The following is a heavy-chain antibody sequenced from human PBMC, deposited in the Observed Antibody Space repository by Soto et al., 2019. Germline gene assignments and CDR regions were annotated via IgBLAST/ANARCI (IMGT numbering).Heavy chain of an antibody. Sequence: SETLSLTCTVSGDSISTRSNYWAWIRQPPGKGLEWIGSIYYTGGTYYNPSLKSRVTLFLDTSKNQFSLNLNSVTAADTAVYYCAREGPPIRAHNSPEYIQHWGQGTPVTVSS. CDR3: AREGPPIRAHNSPEYIQH. J-gene: IGHJ1*01. V-gene: IGHV4-39*02. D-gene: IGHD2-21*01. CDR1: GDSISTRSNY. CDR2: IYYTGGT.